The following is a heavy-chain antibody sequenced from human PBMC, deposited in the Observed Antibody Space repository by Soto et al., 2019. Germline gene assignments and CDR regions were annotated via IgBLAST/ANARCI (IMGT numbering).Heavy chain of an antibody. CDR2: ISGRGTES. CDR3: AKDGGVYSYEL. V-gene: IGHV3-23*01. D-gene: IGHD5-18*01. Sequence: EVQLLESGGGLVQPGGSLRLSCAASGFTFINYAMHWVRRPPGKGLEWVSSISGRGTESYYADSVKGRFTISRDNSRNTLSLQMNSLRAEDTAIYDCAKDGGVYSYELWGQGTLVTVSS. CDR1: GFTFINYA. J-gene: IGHJ4*02.